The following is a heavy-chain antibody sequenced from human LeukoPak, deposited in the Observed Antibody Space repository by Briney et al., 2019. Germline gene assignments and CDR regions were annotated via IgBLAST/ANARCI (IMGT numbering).Heavy chain of an antibody. CDR2: IYPGDSDT. CDR3: ARRKGGIVGAPFAFDI. Sequence: TGESLKISCKGSGYSFTSYWIGWVRQMPGKGLEWMGIIYPGDSDTRYSPSFQGQVTISADKSISTAYLQWSSLKASDTAMYYCARRKGGIVGAPFAFDIWGQGTMVTVSS. CDR1: GYSFTSYW. J-gene: IGHJ3*02. V-gene: IGHV5-51*01. D-gene: IGHD1-26*01.